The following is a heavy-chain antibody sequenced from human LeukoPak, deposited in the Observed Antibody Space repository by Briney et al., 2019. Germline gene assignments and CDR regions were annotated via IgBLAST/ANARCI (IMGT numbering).Heavy chain of an antibody. J-gene: IGHJ4*02. CDR3: ARRKEDPDQSFDY. V-gene: IGHV4-34*01. CDR1: GGSLSAYD. CDR2: INHSGDT. Sequence: SEPLSLTCAVYGGSLSAYDWTWIRETPGEGPEGSGEINHSGDTNYNPSLKSRVTISVDTSKNQFSLNLSSVTAADTALYYCARRKEDPDQSFDYWGQGTLVTVSS.